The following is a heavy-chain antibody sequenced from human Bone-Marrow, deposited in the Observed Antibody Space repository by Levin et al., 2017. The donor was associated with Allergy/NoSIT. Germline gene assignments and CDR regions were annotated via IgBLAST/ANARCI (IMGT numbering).Heavy chain of an antibody. CDR3: ARGVIPWVFLSFTAPNYLDP. V-gene: IGHV4-4*02. CDR1: GASIRDNNL. Sequence: SETLSLNCVVSGASIRDNNLWSWVRQPPGKGLEWIGEVFHDGSTSYNPSLEGRVTISVDKSKAQFSLTLQSVTAADTAIYFCARGVIPWVFLSFTAPNYLDPWGQGALVIVSS. D-gene: IGHD1-7*01. J-gene: IGHJ5*02. CDR2: VFHDGST.